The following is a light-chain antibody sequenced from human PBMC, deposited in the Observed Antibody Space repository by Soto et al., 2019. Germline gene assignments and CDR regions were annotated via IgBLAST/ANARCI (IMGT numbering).Light chain of an antibody. Sequence: DIQMTQSPSYVSASVGDRVTITCRASQGIKNWLAWYQQKPGKAPNLLIYTGSSLQSGVPSRFSGSGSGTDFTLTINSLQPEDFATYYCQQGYSTPWTFGQGTKVEIK. CDR3: QQGYSTPWT. CDR2: TGS. V-gene: IGKV1-12*01. J-gene: IGKJ1*01. CDR1: QGIKNW.